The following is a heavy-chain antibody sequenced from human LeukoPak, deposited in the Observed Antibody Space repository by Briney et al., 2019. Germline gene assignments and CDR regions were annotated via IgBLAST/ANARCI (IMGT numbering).Heavy chain of an antibody. CDR2: INQDGSEK. CDR1: GFTFSDYW. J-gene: IGHJ6*02. Sequence: QTGGSLRLSCAASGFTFSDYWMSWVRQAPGKGLEWVANINQDGSEKYYVDSVKGRFTISRDNAKNSLYLQMNSLRAGDTAVYYCAREPGRYYYGMDVWGQGTTVTVSS. V-gene: IGHV3-7*01. CDR3: AREPGRYYYGMDV.